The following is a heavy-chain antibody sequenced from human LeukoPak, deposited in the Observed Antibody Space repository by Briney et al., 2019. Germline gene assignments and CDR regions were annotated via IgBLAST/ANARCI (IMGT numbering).Heavy chain of an antibody. CDR1: GFTFSSYW. V-gene: IGHV3-7*03. J-gene: IGHJ5*02. D-gene: IGHD6-19*01. CDR3: ARDRMISGWYNWFDP. CDR2: IKQDGSEK. Sequence: GGSLRLSCAASGFTFSSYWMSWVRQAPGKGLEWVANIKQDGSEKYYVDSVKGRFTISRDNAKNSLYLQMNSLRAEDTDVYYCARDRMISGWYNWFDPWGQGTLVTVSS.